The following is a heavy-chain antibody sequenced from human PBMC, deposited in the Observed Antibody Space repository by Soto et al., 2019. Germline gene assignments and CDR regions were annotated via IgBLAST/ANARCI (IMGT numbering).Heavy chain of an antibody. J-gene: IGHJ4*02. CDR2: IWYDGSNK. CDR3: ARDGPRYCTNGVCYFYYFDY. CDR1: GFTFSSYG. Sequence: ESGGGVVQPGRSLRLSCAASGFTFSSYGMHWVRQAPGKGLEWVAVIWYDGSNKYYADSVKGRFTISRDNSKNTLYLQMNSLRAEDTAVYYCARDGPRYCTNGVCYFYYFDYWGQGTLVTVSS. D-gene: IGHD2-8*01. V-gene: IGHV3-33*01.